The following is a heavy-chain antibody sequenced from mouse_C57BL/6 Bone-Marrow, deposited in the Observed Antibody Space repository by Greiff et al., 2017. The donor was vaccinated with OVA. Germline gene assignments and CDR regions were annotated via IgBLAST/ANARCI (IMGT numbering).Heavy chain of an antibody. CDR2: IDPANGNT. D-gene: IGHD2-5*01. CDR3: ARRSTYSNYGFAY. J-gene: IGHJ3*01. V-gene: IGHV14-3*01. Sequence: EVQGVESVAELVRPGASVKLSCTASGFNIKNTYMHWVKQRPEQGLEWIGRIDPANGNTKYAPKFQGKATITADTSSNTAYLQLSSLTSEDTAIYYCARRSTYSNYGFAYWGQGTLVTVSA. CDR1: GFNIKNTY.